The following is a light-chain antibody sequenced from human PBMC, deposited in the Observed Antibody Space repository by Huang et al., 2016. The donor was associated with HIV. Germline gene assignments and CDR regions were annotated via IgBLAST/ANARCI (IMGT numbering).Light chain of an antibody. J-gene: IGKJ1*01. V-gene: IGKV1-NL1*01. CDR2: TES. Sequence: DIQMTQSPSSLSAFVGDRVTITCRASQGISNYLAWYKQKPGKSPKLLVYTESRRENGGPSRFNGSGSGTDYTLTINTLQPEDFATYHCQQYYSTPTFGRGTKVAVK. CDR3: QQYYSTPT. CDR1: QGISNY.